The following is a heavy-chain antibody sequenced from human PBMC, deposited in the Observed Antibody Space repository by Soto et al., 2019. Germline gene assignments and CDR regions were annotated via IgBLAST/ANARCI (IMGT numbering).Heavy chain of an antibody. CDR3: AKGSAISDATTHDY. V-gene: IGHV3-74*01. CDR2: IHGDGSST. Sequence: EVHLVESGGGLVQPGGSLRLSCAASGFTFRTYWMHWVRQVPGKGLVCVSRIHGDGSSTSYADSVKGRFTISRDNAKNTLYLQMNSLRAEDTAVYYCAKGSAISDATTHDYWGQGTLVTVSS. J-gene: IGHJ4*02. D-gene: IGHD1-26*01. CDR1: GFTFRTYW.